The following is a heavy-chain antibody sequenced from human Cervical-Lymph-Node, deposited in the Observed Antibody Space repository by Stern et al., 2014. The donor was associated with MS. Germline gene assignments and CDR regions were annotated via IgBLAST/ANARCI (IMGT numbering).Heavy chain of an antibody. CDR3: ARDRRAFLDY. D-gene: IGHD2/OR15-2a*01. J-gene: IGHJ4*02. CDR2: IRQDGYDK. V-gene: IGHV3-7*01. Sequence: EDQLVESRGGLVQPGGSLRLSCVASGFSFGTSWLSWVRQPPGRGLEWVANIRQDGYDKFYVDSVKGRFTISRDNARNSLYLQMNSLTVADTAVYYCARDRRAFLDYWGQGTHVAVSS. CDR1: GFSFGTSW.